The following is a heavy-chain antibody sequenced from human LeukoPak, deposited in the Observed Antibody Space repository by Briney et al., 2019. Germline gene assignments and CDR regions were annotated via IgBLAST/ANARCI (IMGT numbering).Heavy chain of an antibody. D-gene: IGHD5-24*01. J-gene: IGHJ4*02. V-gene: IGHV3-66*02. CDR2: IYSGGST. CDR3: AKRAVEMAIMYYIDY. CDR1: GFTVSSNY. Sequence: PGGSLRLSCAASGFTVSSNYMSWVRQAPGKGLEWVSVIYSGGSTYYADSVKGRFTISRDTSQNRLFLQMDSLRPEDTAVYFCAKRAVEMAIMYYIDYWGQGTLVTVSS.